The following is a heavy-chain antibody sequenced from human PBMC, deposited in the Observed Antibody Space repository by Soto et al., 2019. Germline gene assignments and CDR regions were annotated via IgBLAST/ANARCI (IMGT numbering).Heavy chain of an antibody. D-gene: IGHD1-26*01. CDR2: ISTDGTDK. CDR3: ASGFHRAELGD. V-gene: IGHV3-30-3*01. Sequence: PGGSLRLPFPPLDSPLSTIGLTGSRQAPGKGLEWVALISTDGTDKYYPDSVRGRFTISRDKAKNSLYLQMNSLRAEDTAVYYCASGFHRAELGDWGQRTPVLVSS. CDR1: DSPLSTIG. J-gene: IGHJ1*01.